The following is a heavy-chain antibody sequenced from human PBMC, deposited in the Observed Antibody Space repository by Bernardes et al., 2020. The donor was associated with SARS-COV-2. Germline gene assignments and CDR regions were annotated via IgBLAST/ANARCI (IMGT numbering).Heavy chain of an antibody. D-gene: IGHD3-16*02. CDR2: INHSGST. CDR1: GGSFSGYY. J-gene: IGHJ4*02. Sequence: SETLSLTCAVYGGSFSGYYWSWIRQPPGKGLEWIGEINHSGSTNYNPSLKSRVTISVDTSKNQFSLKLSSVTAADTAVYYCARAHKGSLGEISLYFDYWGQGTLVTVSS. CDR3: ARAHKGSLGEISLYFDY. V-gene: IGHV4-34*01.